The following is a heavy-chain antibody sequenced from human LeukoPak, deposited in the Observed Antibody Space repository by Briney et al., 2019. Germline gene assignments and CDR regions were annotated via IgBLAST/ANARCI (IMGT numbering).Heavy chain of an antibody. V-gene: IGHV3-23*01. CDR1: AFTFPTYG. CDR3: AAKTRLSAVTSYYYVDV. D-gene: IGHD3-10*01. J-gene: IGHJ6*03. CDR2: ITESGDNT. Sequence: PGGSLRLSCAASAFTFPTYGMIWVRQAPGKGLEWVSSITESGDNTYYADSVKGRFTISRDNSKNTLYLQMNSLRAEDTAVYYSAAKTRLSAVTSYYYVDVWGKGTTATVSS.